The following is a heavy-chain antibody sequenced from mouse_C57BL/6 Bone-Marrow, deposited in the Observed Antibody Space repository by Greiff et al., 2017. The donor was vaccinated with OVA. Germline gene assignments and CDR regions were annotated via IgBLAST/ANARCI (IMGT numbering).Heavy chain of an antibody. Sequence: VQLQQSGAELVRPGASVKLSCTASGFNIKDDYMHWVKQRPEQGLEWIGWLDPENGDTEYASKFQGKATITADTSSNTAYLQLSSLTSEDTAVYYCTYYYGTLHFDVWGTGTTVTVSS. D-gene: IGHD1-1*01. CDR3: TYYYGTLHFDV. CDR1: GFNIKDDY. V-gene: IGHV14-4*01. CDR2: LDPENGDT. J-gene: IGHJ1*03.